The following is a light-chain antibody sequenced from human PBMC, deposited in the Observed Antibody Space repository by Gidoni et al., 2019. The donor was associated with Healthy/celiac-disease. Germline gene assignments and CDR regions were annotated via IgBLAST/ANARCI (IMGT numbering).Light chain of an antibody. CDR2: WNN. CDR1: SSNIGSNY. J-gene: IGLJ3*02. CDR3: AAWDDSLSGWV. V-gene: IGLV1-47*01. Sequence: QSVLTQPPSASGPPGQRVTISCSGSSSNIGSNYVYWYQQLPGTAPKLLIYWNNPRPSGVPDRFSGSKSGTSASLAISGLRSEDEADYYCAAWDDSLSGWVFGGGTKLTVL.